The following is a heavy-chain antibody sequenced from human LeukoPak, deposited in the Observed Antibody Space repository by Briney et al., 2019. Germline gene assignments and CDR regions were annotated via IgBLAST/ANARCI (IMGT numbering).Heavy chain of an antibody. CDR2: IIPIFGTA. Sequence: ASVKVSCKASGGTFSSYAISWVRRAPGQGLEWMGGIIPIFGTANYAQKFQGRVTITTDESTSTAYMELSSLRSEDTAVYYCARGDGSAGSYYYYFYGMDVWGQGTTVTVSS. J-gene: IGHJ6*02. V-gene: IGHV1-69*05. CDR1: GGTFSSYA. D-gene: IGHD6-13*01. CDR3: ARGDGSAGSYYYYFYGMDV.